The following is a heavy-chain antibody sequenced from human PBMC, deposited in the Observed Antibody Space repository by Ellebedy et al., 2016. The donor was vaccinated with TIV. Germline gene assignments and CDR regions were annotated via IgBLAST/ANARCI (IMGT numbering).Heavy chain of an antibody. D-gene: IGHD3-10*01. CDR3: ARGLGYYGSGTRFDP. CDR2: ISTSNNYI. J-gene: IGHJ5*02. Sequence: GESLKISXAASGFTFSSYSMNWVRQAPGKGLEWVSSISTSNNYIYYADSVKGRFTISRDNAKNSVLLQMNSLRAEDTAVYYCARGLGYYGSGTRFDPWGQGTLVTVSS. V-gene: IGHV3-21*01. CDR1: GFTFSSYS.